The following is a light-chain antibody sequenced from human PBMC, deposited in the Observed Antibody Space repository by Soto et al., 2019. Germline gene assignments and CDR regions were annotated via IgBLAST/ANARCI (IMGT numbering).Light chain of an antibody. CDR3: CSYAGSSTLV. Sequence: QSALIQPASVSGSPGQSITISCTGTSSDVGSYKFVSWYQQHPVKAPKLMIYEGSKRPSGVSNRFSGSKSGNTASLTISGLQAEDEADYYCCSYAGSSTLVFGGGTKVTVL. V-gene: IGLV2-23*01. CDR1: SSDVGSYKF. J-gene: IGLJ2*01. CDR2: EGS.